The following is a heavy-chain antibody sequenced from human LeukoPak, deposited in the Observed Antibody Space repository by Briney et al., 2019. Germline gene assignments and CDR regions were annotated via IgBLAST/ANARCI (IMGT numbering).Heavy chain of an antibody. Sequence: QAGGSLRLSCAASGFTLSRFWMHWVRQAPGKGLVWVSRINSDGTSTSYAGSVKGRFTISKDNAKNTLYLQMNSLRADDTAVYYCARGNYGYGNFGYWGQGTLVTVSS. J-gene: IGHJ4*02. CDR1: GFTLSRFW. D-gene: IGHD5-18*01. CDR3: ARGNYGYGNFGY. CDR2: INSDGTST. V-gene: IGHV3-74*01.